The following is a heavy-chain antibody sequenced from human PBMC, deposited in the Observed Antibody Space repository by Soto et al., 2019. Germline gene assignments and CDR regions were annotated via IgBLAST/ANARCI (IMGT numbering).Heavy chain of an antibody. Sequence: GGSLRLSCAASGFTFSSYGMHWVRQAPGKGLEWVAVISYDGSNKYYADSVKGRFTISRDNSKNTLYLQMNSLRAEDTAVYYCAKDIDEDYGDPHARGYWGQGTLVTVSS. CDR1: GFTFSSYG. CDR2: ISYDGSNK. J-gene: IGHJ4*02. CDR3: AKDIDEDYGDPHARGY. D-gene: IGHD4-17*01. V-gene: IGHV3-30*18.